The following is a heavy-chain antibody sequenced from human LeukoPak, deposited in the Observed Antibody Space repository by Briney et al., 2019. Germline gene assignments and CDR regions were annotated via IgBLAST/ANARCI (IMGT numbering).Heavy chain of an antibody. Sequence: PSGTLSLTCTVSGGSISNNYWSWIRQPAGKGLEWIGRIYSSGSSNYNPSLKSRVTMSADTSKNQFSLKLSSVTAGDTAVYYCARGPFASAHWFDPWGQGTLVTVYS. CDR2: IYSSGSS. CDR1: GGSISNNY. CDR3: ARGPFASAHWFDP. V-gene: IGHV4-4*07. J-gene: IGHJ5*02.